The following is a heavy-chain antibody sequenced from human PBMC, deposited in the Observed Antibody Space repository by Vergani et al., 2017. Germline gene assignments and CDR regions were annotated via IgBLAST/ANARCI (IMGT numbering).Heavy chain of an antibody. CDR3: ARASMIVSPMGEKKVFDP. V-gene: IGHV1-69*01. J-gene: IGHJ5*02. CDR2: IIPIFGKA. CDR1: GGTFSSYA. D-gene: IGHD3-22*01. Sequence: QVQLVQSGAEVKKPGSSVKVSCKASGGTFSSYAISWVRQAPGKGLEWMGGIIPIFGKANYEQKFQGRVTITADEATSTADMELSSLRSGDTAVYYCARASMIVSPMGEKKVFDPWGQGTLVTVSS.